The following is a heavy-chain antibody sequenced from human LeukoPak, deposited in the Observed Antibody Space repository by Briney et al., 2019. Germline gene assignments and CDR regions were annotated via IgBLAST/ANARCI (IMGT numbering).Heavy chain of an antibody. CDR1: GGSFSSDDYS. Sequence: SQTLSLTCAVSGGSFSSDDYSWSWIRQPPGKGLEWIGYIYHSGSPYYNPSLKSRVTISIDRSKNQLSLKLNSVTAADTAVYYCAREILSSVGYFDYWGQGILVTVSS. CDR3: AREILSSVGYFDY. D-gene: IGHD2-15*01. V-gene: IGHV4-30-2*01. CDR2: IYHSGSP. J-gene: IGHJ4*02.